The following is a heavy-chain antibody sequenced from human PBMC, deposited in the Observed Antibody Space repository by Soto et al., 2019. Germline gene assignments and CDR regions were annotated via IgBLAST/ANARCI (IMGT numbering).Heavy chain of an antibody. CDR1: GFTFSSYA. CDR2: ISGSGGST. Sequence: EVQLLESGGGLVQPGGSLRLSCAASGFTFSSYAMSWVRQAPGKGLEWVSAISGSGGSTYYADSVKGRFTISRDNSKNTLYLQMNSLRAEDTAVYDGAKDLKDIVVVPAVGYWGQGTLVTVSS. D-gene: IGHD2-2*01. J-gene: IGHJ4*02. V-gene: IGHV3-23*01. CDR3: AKDLKDIVVVPAVGY.